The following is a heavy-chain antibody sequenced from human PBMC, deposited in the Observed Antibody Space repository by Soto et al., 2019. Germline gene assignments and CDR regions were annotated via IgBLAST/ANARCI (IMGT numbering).Heavy chain of an antibody. CDR2: IYYSGST. J-gene: IGHJ4*02. V-gene: IGHV4-39*01. CDR3: ARHTPAISISDH. CDR1: GGSISSSSYY. Sequence: QLQLQESGPGLVKPSETLSLTCTVSGGSISSSSYYWGWIRQPPGKGLEWIGSIYYSGSTYYNPSLKSRVTISGDTSKNQFSPKLSSVTAADTAVYYCARHTPAISISDHWGQGTLVTVSS. D-gene: IGHD2-15*01.